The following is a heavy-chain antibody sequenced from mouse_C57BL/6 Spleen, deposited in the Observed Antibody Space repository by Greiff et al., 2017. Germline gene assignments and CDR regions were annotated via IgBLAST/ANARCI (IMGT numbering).Heavy chain of an antibody. D-gene: IGHD3-2*02. CDR3: ARVGSSGGHRMDY. V-gene: IGHV1-22*01. J-gene: IGHJ4*01. CDR1: GYTFTDYN. CDR2: INPNNGGT. Sequence: VQLKQPGPELVKPGASVKMSCKASGYTFTDYNMHWVKQSHGKSLEWIGYINPNNGGTSYNQKFKGKATLTVNKSSSTAYMELRSLTSEESAVYYCARVGSSGGHRMDYWGQGTSVTVSS.